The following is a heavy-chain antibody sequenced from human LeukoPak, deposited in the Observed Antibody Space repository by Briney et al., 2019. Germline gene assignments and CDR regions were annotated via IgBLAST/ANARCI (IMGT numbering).Heavy chain of an antibody. V-gene: IGHV1-18*03. CDR2: ISAYNGNT. D-gene: IGHD3-22*01. Sequence: ASVKVSFKTSGYTFSSYGITWVRQAPGQGLEWMGWISAYNGNTNYAQKLQGRVTMTTDTSTSTAYMELRSLRSDDMAVYYCAIINYYDSSGHPFDYWGQGTLVTVSS. CDR3: AIINYYDSSGHPFDY. J-gene: IGHJ4*02. CDR1: GYTFSSYG.